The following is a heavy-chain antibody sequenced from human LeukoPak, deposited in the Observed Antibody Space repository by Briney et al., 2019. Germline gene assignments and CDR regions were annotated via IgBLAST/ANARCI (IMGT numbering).Heavy chain of an antibody. D-gene: IGHD1-26*01. J-gene: IGHJ3*02. CDR2: ISYDGSNK. Sequence: GGPLRLSCAASGFTFSSYAMHWVRPAPGKGLEWVAVISYDGSNKYYADSVECRFTISRDNSKNTLYLQMNSPRAEDPAVYYCARDLVGARIRASDIWGQGTMVTVSS. CDR3: ARDLVGARIRASDI. CDR1: GFTFSSYA. V-gene: IGHV3-30-3*01.